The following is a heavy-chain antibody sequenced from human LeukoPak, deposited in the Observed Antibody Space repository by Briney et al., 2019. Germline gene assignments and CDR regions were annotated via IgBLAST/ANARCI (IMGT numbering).Heavy chain of an antibody. V-gene: IGHV3-23*01. D-gene: IGHD1-26*01. CDR3: AKAFSGSYGTFDI. CDR2: ISGSGGST. Sequence: GGSLRLSCAASGFTFSSYAMSWVRQAPGKGLEWVSAISGSGGSTYYADSVKGRFTISRDNAKNSLYLQMNSLRAEDTALYYCAKAFSGSYGTFDIWGQGTMVTVSS. J-gene: IGHJ3*02. CDR1: GFTFSSYA.